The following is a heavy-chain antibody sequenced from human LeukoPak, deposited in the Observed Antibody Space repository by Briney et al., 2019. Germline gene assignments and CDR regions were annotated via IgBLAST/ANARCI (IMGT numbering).Heavy chain of an antibody. V-gene: IGHV1-46*01. J-gene: IGHJ6*03. Sequence: ASVKVSCKASGYTFTSYYMHWVRQAPGQGLEWMGIINPSGGSTSYAQKFQGRVTMTRDMSTSTVYMELSSLRSEDTAVYYCARDLTIFGVVTPGYYYYMDVWGKGTTVTVSS. CDR1: GYTFTSYY. CDR2: INPSGGST. D-gene: IGHD3-3*01. CDR3: ARDLTIFGVVTPGYYYYMDV.